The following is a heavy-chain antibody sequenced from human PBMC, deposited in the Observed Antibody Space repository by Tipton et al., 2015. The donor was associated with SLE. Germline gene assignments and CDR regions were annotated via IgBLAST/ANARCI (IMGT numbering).Heavy chain of an antibody. D-gene: IGHD3-10*01. CDR1: GGSISSSSYY. J-gene: IGHJ4*02. CDR3: STYGSGSPFDY. Sequence: TLSLTCTVSGGSISSSSYYWGWIRQPPGKGLEWIGSIYYSGSTYYNPSRKSRVTISVDTSKNQFSLKLSSVTAADTAVYYCSTYGSGSPFDYWGQGTLVTVSS. CDR2: IYYSGST. V-gene: IGHV4-39*01.